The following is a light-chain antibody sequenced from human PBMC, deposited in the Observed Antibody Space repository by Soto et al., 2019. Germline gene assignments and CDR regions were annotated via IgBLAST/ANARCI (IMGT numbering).Light chain of an antibody. CDR3: GTWDSSLSAGV. CDR1: SSNIGNDY. V-gene: IGLV1-51*02. J-gene: IGLJ3*02. CDR2: ETT. Sequence: QSVLTQPPSVSAAPGQKVTISCSGSSSNIGNDYVSWYQQLPGTAPKLLIYETTKRPSGIPDRFSGSKSGTSATLGITGLQTGDEADYYCGTWDSSLSAGVFGGGTKLTVL.